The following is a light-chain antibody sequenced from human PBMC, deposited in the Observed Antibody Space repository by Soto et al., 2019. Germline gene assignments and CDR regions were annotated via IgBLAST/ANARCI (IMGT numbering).Light chain of an antibody. CDR1: ESVGSTY. CDR3: QQYGSSGT. CDR2: AAS. J-gene: IGKJ1*01. Sequence: EIGLTQSPGTLSLSPGDRATLSCRASESVGSTYVAWYQQKPGQAPRLLIYAASTRATGISDRFSGSGSGTDFTLVISRLDPEDFAVYYCQQYGSSGTFGQGTKVDIK. V-gene: IGKV3-20*01.